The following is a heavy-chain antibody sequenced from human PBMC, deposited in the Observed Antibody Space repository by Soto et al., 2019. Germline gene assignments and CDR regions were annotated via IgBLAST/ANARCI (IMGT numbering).Heavy chain of an antibody. V-gene: IGHV4-39*07. CDR2: IYYSGST. J-gene: IGHJ3*02. CDR3: ARWVKTGDAFDI. CDR1: GGSISSSSYY. Sequence: SETLSLTCTVSGGSISSSSYYWGWIRQPPGKGLEWIGSIYYSGSTYYNPSLKSRVTISVDTSKHQFSLKLSSVTAADTAVYYCARWVKTGDAFDIWGQGTMVTVSS. D-gene: IGHD7-27*01.